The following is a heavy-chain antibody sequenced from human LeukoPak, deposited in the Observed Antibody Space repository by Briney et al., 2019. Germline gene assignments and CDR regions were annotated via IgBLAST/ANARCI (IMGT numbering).Heavy chain of an antibody. Sequence: ASVKVSCKASGYTFTSYYMHWVREAPGQGLEWMGIINPSGGSTSYAQKFQGRVTMTRDTSTSTVYMELSSLSSEDTAVYYCARAAPGDYYYYGMDVWGQGTTVTVSS. CDR2: INPSGGST. CDR3: ARAAPGDYYYYGMDV. CDR1: GYTFTSYY. J-gene: IGHJ6*02. V-gene: IGHV1-46*01.